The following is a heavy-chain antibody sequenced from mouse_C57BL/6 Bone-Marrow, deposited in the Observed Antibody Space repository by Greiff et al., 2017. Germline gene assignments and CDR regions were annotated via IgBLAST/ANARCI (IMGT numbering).Heavy chain of an antibody. D-gene: IGHD2-4*01. V-gene: IGHV1-64*01. J-gene: IGHJ3*01. CDR2: IHPSSGST. CDR1: GYTFTSYW. CDR3: ARGDYVHLLDY. Sequence: VKLQQPGAELVKPGASVKLSCKASGYTFTSYWMHWVKQRPGQGLEWIGMIHPSSGSTNYNEKFKSKATLTVDKATSTAYMQISSLTSEDSVVYYCARGDYVHLLDYWGQGTMVTVSA.